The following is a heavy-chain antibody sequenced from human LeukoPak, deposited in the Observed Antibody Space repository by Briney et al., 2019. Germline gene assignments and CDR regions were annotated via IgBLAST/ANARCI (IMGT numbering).Heavy chain of an antibody. D-gene: IGHD5-24*01. CDR2: IIPIFGTA. CDR3: ARGARMATTNAFDI. J-gene: IGHJ3*02. V-gene: IGHV1-69*05. Sequence: SVKVSCKASGGTFSSYAINWVRQAPGQGLEWMGGIIPIFGTANYAQKFQGRVTITTDESTSTAYMELSSLRSEDTAVYYCARGARMATTNAFDIWGQGTMVTVSS. CDR1: GGTFSSYA.